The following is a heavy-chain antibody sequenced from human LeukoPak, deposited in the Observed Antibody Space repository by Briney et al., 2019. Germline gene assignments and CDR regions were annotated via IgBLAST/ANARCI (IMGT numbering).Heavy chain of an antibody. CDR1: GYTFNSYY. J-gene: IGHJ4*02. CDR2: INPSGGST. D-gene: IGHD6-19*01. CDR3: ARNEAVAGMADY. V-gene: IGHV1-46*02. Sequence: ASVKVSCKASGYTFNSYYMHWVRQAPGQGLEGMGIINPSGGSTSYAQKFQGRVTMTRDTSTSTVYMELSSLRSEDTAVYYCARNEAVAGMADYWGQGALVTVSS.